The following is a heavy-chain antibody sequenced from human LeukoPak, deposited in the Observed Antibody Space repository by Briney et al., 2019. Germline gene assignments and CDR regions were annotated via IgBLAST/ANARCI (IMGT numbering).Heavy chain of an antibody. D-gene: IGHD2-2*01. Sequence: SETLSLTCAVSGGSFSGYFWSWIRQSPGKGLEWIGEINHSGSTNYNPSLKSRVTISVDTPKNQFSLKLTSVTAADTAVYYCARLRYCSTTSCYYHYYYMDVWGKGTTVTISS. CDR1: GGSFSGYF. CDR2: INHSGST. J-gene: IGHJ6*03. CDR3: ARLRYCSTTSCYYHYYYMDV. V-gene: IGHV4-34*01.